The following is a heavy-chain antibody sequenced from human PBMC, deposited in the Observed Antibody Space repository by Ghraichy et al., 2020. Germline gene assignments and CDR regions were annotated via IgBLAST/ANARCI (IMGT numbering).Heavy chain of an antibody. CDR2: ISAYNGNT. CDR3: ARDGGRPAYYYYYYMDV. D-gene: IGHD3-16*01. CDR1: GYTFTSYG. V-gene: IGHV1-18*01. Sequence: ASVKVSCKASGYTFTSYGISWVRQAPGQGLEWMGWISAYNGNTNYAQKLQGRVTMTTDTSTSTAYMELRSLRSDDTAVYYCARDGGRPAYYYYYYMDVWGKGTTVTVSS. J-gene: IGHJ6*03.